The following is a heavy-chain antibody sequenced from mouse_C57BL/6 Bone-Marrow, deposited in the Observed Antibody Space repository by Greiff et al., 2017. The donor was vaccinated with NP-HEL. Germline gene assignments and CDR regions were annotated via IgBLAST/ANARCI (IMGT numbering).Heavy chain of an antibody. CDR2: ISSGSSTI. J-gene: IGHJ1*03. D-gene: IGHD1-2*01. V-gene: IGHV5-17*01. CDR1: GFTFSDYG. CDR3: ARRVTTAHWYFEV. Sequence: VQLKESGGGLVKPGGSLKLSCAASGFTFSDYGLHWVRQAPETGLEWVAYISSGSSTIYYADTVKGRFTISRDNAKNTLFLQMTRLRSEDTAMYYCARRVTTAHWYFEVWGTGTTVTVSS.